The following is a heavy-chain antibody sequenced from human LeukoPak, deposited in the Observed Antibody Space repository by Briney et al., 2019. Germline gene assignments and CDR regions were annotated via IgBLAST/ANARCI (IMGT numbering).Heavy chain of an antibody. CDR2: TSAYNGNT. J-gene: IGHJ4*02. CDR3: ARGHYYDSSGYYLYLYYFDY. Sequence: EASVKVSCKASGYTFTSYGISWVRQAPGQGLEWMGWTSAYNGNTNYAQKLQDRVTMTTDTSTSTAYMELRSLRSDDTAVYYCARGHYYDSSGYYLYLYYFDYWGQGTLVTVSS. D-gene: IGHD3-22*01. CDR1: GYTFTSYG. V-gene: IGHV1-18*01.